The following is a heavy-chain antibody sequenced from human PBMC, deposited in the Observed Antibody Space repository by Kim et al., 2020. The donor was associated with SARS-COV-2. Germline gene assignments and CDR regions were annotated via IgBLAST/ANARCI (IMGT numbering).Heavy chain of an antibody. CDR2: IKQDGSEK. D-gene: IGHD3-10*01. V-gene: IGHV3-7*03. CDR3: ARGRAFSGDAFDI. Sequence: GGSLRLSCAASGFTFSSYWMSWVRQAPGKGLEWVANIKQDGSEKYYVDSVKGRFTISRDNAKNSLYLQMNSLRAEDTAVYYCARGRAFSGDAFDIWGQGTMVTISS. CDR1: GFTFSSYW. J-gene: IGHJ3*02.